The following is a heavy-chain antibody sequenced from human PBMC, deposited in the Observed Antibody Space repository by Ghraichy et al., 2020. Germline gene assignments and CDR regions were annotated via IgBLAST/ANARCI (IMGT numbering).Heavy chain of an antibody. CDR3: ARGFERITMVRGVIKSYYYDGMDV. V-gene: IGHV4-34*01. CDR1: GGSFSGYY. D-gene: IGHD3-10*01. J-gene: IGHJ6*02. Sequence: SETLSLTCAVYGGSFSGYYWSWIRQPPGKGLEWIGEINHSGSTNYNPSLKSRVTISVDTSKNQFSLKLSSVTAADTAVYYCARGFERITMVRGVIKSYYYDGMDVWGQGTTVTVSS. CDR2: INHSGST.